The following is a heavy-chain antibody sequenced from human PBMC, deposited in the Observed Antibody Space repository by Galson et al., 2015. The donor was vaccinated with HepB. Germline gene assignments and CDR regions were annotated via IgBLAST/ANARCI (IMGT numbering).Heavy chain of an antibody. J-gene: IGHJ4*02. Sequence: SLRLSCAVSGFTFGDYAVSWFRQAPGKGLEWVGFIRSKHYGGTPEYAASVKGRFTISRDDSKSIAYMQMNSLKTEDTAVYYCTRGAITGTTWADYWGQGTLVTVSS. CDR1: GFTFGDYA. CDR2: IRSKHYGGTP. D-gene: IGHD1-20*01. V-gene: IGHV3-49*03. CDR3: TRGAITGTTWADY.